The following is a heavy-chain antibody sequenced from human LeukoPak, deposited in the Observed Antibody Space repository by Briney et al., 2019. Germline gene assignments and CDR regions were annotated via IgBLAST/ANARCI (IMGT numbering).Heavy chain of an antibody. D-gene: IGHD6-19*01. J-gene: IGHJ4*02. CDR3: ARDSNGPAF. CDR2: IYSGGGT. Sequence: GGSLRLSCVASGFIVSNSYMSWVRQAPGKGLEWVSVIYSGGGTFYSDSVKGRFTISRDYSKSTLYLQMNSLRADDTAVYYCARDSNGPAFWGQGALVTVSS. CDR1: GFIVSNSY. V-gene: IGHV3-53*01.